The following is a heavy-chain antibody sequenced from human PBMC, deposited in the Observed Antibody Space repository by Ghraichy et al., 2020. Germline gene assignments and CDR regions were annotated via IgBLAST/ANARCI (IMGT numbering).Heavy chain of an antibody. Sequence: SETLSLTCTVSGGSISSYYWSWIRQPPGKGLEWIGYIYYSGSTNYNPSLKSRVTISVDTSKNQFSLKLSSVTAADTAVYYCAGGIKGYYYYYMDVWGKGTTVTVSS. V-gene: IGHV4-59*01. J-gene: IGHJ6*03. CDR1: GGSISSYY. D-gene: IGHD1-14*01. CDR3: AGGIKGYYYYYMDV. CDR2: IYYSGST.